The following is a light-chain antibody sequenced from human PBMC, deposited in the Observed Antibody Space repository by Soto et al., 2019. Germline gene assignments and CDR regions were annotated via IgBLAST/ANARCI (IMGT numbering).Light chain of an antibody. Sequence: EIVLTQSPGTLSLSPGERATLSCRASQSVFNNHIGWYQQKPGQAPRRLIFGASFRATGIPDRFSGSGSGTDFTLTISSLQPEDFATYYCQQSYSTPRTFGQGTRLEIK. CDR1: QSVFNNH. J-gene: IGKJ5*01. V-gene: IGKV3-20*01. CDR2: GAS. CDR3: QQSYSTPRT.